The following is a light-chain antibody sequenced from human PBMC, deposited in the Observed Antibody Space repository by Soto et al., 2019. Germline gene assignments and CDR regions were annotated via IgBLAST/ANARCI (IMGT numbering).Light chain of an antibody. Sequence: DIQMTQSPSTLSASVGDRVTITCRASQSISSWLAWYQQKPGTAPKLLIYKASTLESGVPSRFSGSGSGTEFTLTISSLQPDDFDTYYCQQYVTAFRSLGQGTKVDIK. CDR2: KAS. V-gene: IGKV1-5*03. CDR1: QSISSW. J-gene: IGKJ1*01. CDR3: QQYVTAFRS.